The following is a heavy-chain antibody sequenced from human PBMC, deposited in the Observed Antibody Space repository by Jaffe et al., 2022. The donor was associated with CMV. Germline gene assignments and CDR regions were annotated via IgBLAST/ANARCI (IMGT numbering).Heavy chain of an antibody. CDR2: VSGGSDII. D-gene: IGHD1-1*01. CDR1: GFTFSRYA. J-gene: IGHJ4*02. Sequence: EVELLESGGDLVQPGGSLRLSCAASGFTFSRYAMSWVRQAPGKGLEWVSSVSGGSDIIDYAESVKGRFTISRDNSKNTVYLQMNTLRGDDTAVYYCTKGRQLHDSWGQGTLVTVSS. V-gene: IGHV3-23*01. CDR3: TKGRQLHDS.